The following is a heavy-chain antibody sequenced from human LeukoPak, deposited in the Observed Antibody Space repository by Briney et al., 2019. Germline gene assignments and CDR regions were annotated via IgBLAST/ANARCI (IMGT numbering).Heavy chain of an antibody. Sequence: GGSLRLTCAASGFTFSSYTMNWVRQAPGKGLEWVSKISSSSSTIYYADSVKGRFTISRDNAKNSLYLQMNSLRAEDTAVYYCARDSPQALAILHAFDIWGHGTMVTVSS. D-gene: IGHD5-12*01. CDR1: GFTFSSYT. V-gene: IGHV3-48*01. CDR3: ARDSPQALAILHAFDI. J-gene: IGHJ3*02. CDR2: ISSSSSTI.